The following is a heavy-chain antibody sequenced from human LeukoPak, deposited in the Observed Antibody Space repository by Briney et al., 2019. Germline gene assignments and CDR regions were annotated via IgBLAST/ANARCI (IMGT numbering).Heavy chain of an antibody. V-gene: IGHV4-39*01. CDR2: IYYSGST. CDR1: GGSISSSSYY. Sequence: PETLSLTCTVSGGSISSSSYYWGWIRQPPGKGLEWIGSIYYSGSTYYNPSLKSRVTISVDTSKNQFSLKLSSVTAADTAVYYCARGSEGATTGYFDYWGQGTLVTVSS. J-gene: IGHJ4*02. CDR3: ARGSEGATTGYFDY. D-gene: IGHD1-26*01.